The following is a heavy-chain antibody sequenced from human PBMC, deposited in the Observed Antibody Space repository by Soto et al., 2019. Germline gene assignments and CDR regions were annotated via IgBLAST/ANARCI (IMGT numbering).Heavy chain of an antibody. V-gene: IGHV3-23*01. Sequence: EVQLLESGGGLVQPGGSLRLSCAASGFTFSSYAMSWVRQAPGKGLEWVSAISGSGGSTYYADSVKGRFTISRDNSKNALYLQLNSLRAEDTAVYYCAKAGRAKLFYLDVWGKGTTVTVSS. CDR3: AKAGRAKLFYLDV. J-gene: IGHJ6*03. D-gene: IGHD1-26*01. CDR1: GFTFSSYA. CDR2: ISGSGGST.